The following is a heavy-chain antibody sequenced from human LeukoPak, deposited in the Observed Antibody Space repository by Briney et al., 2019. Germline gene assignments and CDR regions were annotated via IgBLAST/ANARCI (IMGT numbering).Heavy chain of an antibody. CDR1: GYTFTSYG. CDR3: ARRDTMILSPAFDI. CDR2: ISAYNGNT. J-gene: IGHJ3*02. V-gene: IGHV1-18*01. Sequence: GASVKVTCKASGYTFTSYGISWVRLAPGQGLEWMGWISAYNGNTNYAQKLQGRVTMTTDTSTSTAYMELRSLRSDDTAVYYCARRDTMILSPAFDIWGQGTMVTVSS. D-gene: IGHD3-22*01.